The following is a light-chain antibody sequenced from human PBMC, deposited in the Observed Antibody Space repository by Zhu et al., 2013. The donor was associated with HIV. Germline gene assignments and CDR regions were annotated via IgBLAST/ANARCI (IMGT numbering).Light chain of an antibody. CDR2: DAL. CDR1: RSIGGS. J-gene: IGKJ3*01. CDR3: QHYNNGPLXT. V-gene: IGKV3D-15*01. Sequence: VVLTQSPVTLSLSPGERATLFCRASRSIGGSLAWYQQRPGQAPRLLIYDALNRATAIPARFSGNGSGTEFTLTVSSLESEDFAVYYCQHYNNGPLXTFGPGTKVISN.